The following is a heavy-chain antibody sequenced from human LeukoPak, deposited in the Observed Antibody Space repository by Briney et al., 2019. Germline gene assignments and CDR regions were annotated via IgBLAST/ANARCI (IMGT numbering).Heavy chain of an antibody. CDR2: ISGSGGST. V-gene: IGHV3-23*01. CDR3: AKDKSSGWYGYFQH. CDR1: GFTFSSYA. J-gene: IGHJ1*01. D-gene: IGHD6-19*01. Sequence: GGSLRLSCAASGFTFSSYAMSWVHQAPGKGLEWVSAISGSGGSTYYADSVKGRFTISRDNSKNTLYLQMNSLRAEDTAVYYCAKDKSSGWYGYFQHWGQGTLVTVSS.